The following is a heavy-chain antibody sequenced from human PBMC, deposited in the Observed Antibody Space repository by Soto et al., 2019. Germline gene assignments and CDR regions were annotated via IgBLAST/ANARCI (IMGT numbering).Heavy chain of an antibody. CDR3: ARAVYFGSGNYDALDV. CDR1: GFTFTNYA. J-gene: IGHJ3*01. Sequence: GGSLRLSCAASGFTFTNYAMNWVRQAPGKGLEWVSSISASGGSTYDADSVKGRFTISRDNSKNMLYLQMSSLRAEDTAIYYCARAVYFGSGNYDALDVWGQGTMVTVSS. CDR2: ISASGGST. D-gene: IGHD3-10*01. V-gene: IGHV3-23*01.